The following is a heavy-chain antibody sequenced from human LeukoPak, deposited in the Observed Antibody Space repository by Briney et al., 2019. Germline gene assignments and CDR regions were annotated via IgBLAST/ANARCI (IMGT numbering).Heavy chain of an antibody. V-gene: IGHV4-59*01. CDR3: ARKDTAMVTGAFDI. CDR1: GGSISSYY. Sequence: SETLSLTCTVSGGSISSYYWSWIRQPPGKGLEWIGYIYYRGSTNYNPSLKSRVTISVDTSKNQFSLKLSSVTAADTAVYYCARKDTAMVTGAFDIWGQGTMVTVSS. J-gene: IGHJ3*02. CDR2: IYYRGST. D-gene: IGHD5-18*01.